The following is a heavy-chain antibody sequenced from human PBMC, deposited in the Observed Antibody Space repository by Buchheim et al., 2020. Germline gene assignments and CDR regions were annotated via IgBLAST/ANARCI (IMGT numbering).Heavy chain of an antibody. CDR3: ANGHSDY. Sequence: QVQLVESGGGVVQPGRSLSLSCVASGFTFSSYDMHWVRQAPGKGLEWVAVISSDGSNKNYADSVKGRFTISRDNSKNTRYLQMNSLRTEDTSVYYCANGHSDYWGQGTL. CDR2: ISSDGSNK. CDR1: GFTFSSYD. D-gene: IGHD5-24*01. V-gene: IGHV3-30*04. J-gene: IGHJ4*02.